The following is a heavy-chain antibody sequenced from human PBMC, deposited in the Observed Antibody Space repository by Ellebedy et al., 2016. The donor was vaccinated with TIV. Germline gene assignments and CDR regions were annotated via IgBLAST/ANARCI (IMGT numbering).Heavy chain of an antibody. CDR1: GFTFSSYA. Sequence: GESLKISXAASGFTFSSYAMSWVRQAPGKGLEWVSAISGSGGSTYYADSVKGRFTISRDNSKNTLYLQMNSLRAEDTAVYYCAKDQVWVAVAGTSNYYYYGMDVWGQGTTVTVSS. D-gene: IGHD6-19*01. CDR3: AKDQVWVAVAGTSNYYYYGMDV. V-gene: IGHV3-23*01. CDR2: ISGSGGST. J-gene: IGHJ6*02.